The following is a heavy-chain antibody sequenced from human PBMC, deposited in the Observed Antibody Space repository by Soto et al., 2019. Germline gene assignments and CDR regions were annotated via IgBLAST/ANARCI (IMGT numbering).Heavy chain of an antibody. D-gene: IGHD3-3*01. CDR3: AKDTSLGYDFWSGYSVDYGMDV. CDR1: GFTFSSYA. CDR2: ISGSGGST. J-gene: IGHJ6*02. Sequence: PGGSLRLSCAASGFTFSSYAMSWVRQAPGKGLEWVSAISGSGGSTYYADSVKGRFTISRGNSKNTLYLQMNSLRAEDTAVYYCAKDTSLGYDFWSGYSVDYGMDVWGQGTTVTVSS. V-gene: IGHV3-23*01.